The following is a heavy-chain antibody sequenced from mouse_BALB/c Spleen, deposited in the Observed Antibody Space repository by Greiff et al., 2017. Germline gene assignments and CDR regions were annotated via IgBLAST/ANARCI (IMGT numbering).Heavy chain of an antibody. CDR3: ARSTMITTAWFAY. V-gene: IGHV1S81*02. D-gene: IGHD2-4*01. J-gene: IGHJ3*01. Sequence: QVQLQQPRAELVKPGASVKLSCKASGYTFTSYWMHWLKQRPGQGLEWIGEINPSNGRTNYNEKFKSKATLTVDKSSSTAYMQLSSLTSEDSAVYYCARSTMITTAWFAYWGQGTLVTVSA. CDR2: INPSNGRT. CDR1: GYTFTSYW.